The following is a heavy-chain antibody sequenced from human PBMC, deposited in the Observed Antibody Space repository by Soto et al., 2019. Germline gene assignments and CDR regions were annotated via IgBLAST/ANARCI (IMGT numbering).Heavy chain of an antibody. V-gene: IGHV4-31*03. CDR1: GGSISSGGYY. D-gene: IGHD3-3*01. CDR2: IYYSGST. J-gene: IGHJ6*02. Sequence: PSETLSLTCTVSGGSISSGGYYWSWIRQHPGKGLEWIGYIYYSGSTYYNPSLKSRVTISVDTSKNQFSLKLSSVTAADTAVYYCARNPLYYDFWSGYYPNDYYYYGMDVWGQGTTVPVSS. CDR3: ARNPLYYDFWSGYYPNDYYYYGMDV.